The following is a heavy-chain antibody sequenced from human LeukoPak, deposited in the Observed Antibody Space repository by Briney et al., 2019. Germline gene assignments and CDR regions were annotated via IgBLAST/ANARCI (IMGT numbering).Heavy chain of an antibody. D-gene: IGHD3-10*01. CDR1: GGSISSYY. CDR2: IYYSGST. CDR3: ARGPAGSYFHVPDY. Sequence: PSETLSLTCTVSGGSISSYYWSWIRQPPGKGLEWIGCIYYSGSTYYNPSLKSRISISLDTSKNQFSLKLSSVTAADTAMYYCARGPAGSYFHVPDYWGQGTQVTVSS. V-gene: IGHV4-59*12. J-gene: IGHJ4*02.